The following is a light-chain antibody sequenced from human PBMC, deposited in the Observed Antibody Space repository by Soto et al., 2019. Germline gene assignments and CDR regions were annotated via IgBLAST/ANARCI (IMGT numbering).Light chain of an antibody. V-gene: IGKV1-33*01. J-gene: IGKJ3*01. CDR1: HDIRDH. CDR2: DAS. CDR3: RQYDNHSQT. Sequence: EIQMTQSPSSLSASVGDRVTLTCQASHDIRDHLNWYQQKPGKPPKLLIYDASNVQTAVTPRFSSSSSGTTFTFTISSLQPEDNATYFCRQYDNHSQTFGPGTKVDVK.